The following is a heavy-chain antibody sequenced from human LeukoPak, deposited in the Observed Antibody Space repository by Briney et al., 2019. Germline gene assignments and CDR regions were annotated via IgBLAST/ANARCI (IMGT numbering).Heavy chain of an antibody. CDR1: GYRFTNYW. V-gene: IGHV5-51*01. J-gene: IGHJ4*02. CDR2: IYPGDSDT. CDR3: ARLWKISGSGEFDY. D-gene: IGHD2-15*01. Sequence: GESLKISCKGSGYRFTNYWIGWVRQMPGKGLEWMGIIYPGDSDTRYSPSFQGQVTISADKFISTAYLQWSGLKASDTAMYYCARLWKISGSGEFDYWGQGTLVTVSS.